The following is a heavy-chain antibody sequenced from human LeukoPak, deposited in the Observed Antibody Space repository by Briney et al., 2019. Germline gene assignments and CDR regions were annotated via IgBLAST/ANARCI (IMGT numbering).Heavy chain of an antibody. CDR3: ANDYGDYKVPVPRFDY. CDR1: GFTFSSYG. V-gene: IGHV3-30*18. CDR2: ISYDGSNK. Sequence: GGSLRLSCAASGFTFSSYGMHWVRQAPGKGLEWVAVISYDGSNKYYADSVKGRFTISRDNSKNTLYLQMNSLRAEDTAVYYCANDYGDYKVPVPRFDYWGQGTLVTVSS. J-gene: IGHJ4*02. D-gene: IGHD4-17*01.